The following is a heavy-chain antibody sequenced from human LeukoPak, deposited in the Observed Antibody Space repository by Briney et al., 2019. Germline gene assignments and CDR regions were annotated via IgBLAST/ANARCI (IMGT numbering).Heavy chain of an antibody. D-gene: IGHD3-3*01. CDR2: INPSAGST. J-gene: IGHJ4*02. V-gene: IGHV1-46*01. CDR1: GCIFTTYY. Sequence: ASVKVSCKASGCIFTTYYMNWVRQAPGQGLEWMGIINPSAGSTSYAQKFQGRVSMTRDTSTNTVYMELSSLRSEDTAVYYCVRGGYDFSSGYYPSRWGQGTLVTVSS. CDR3: VRGGYDFSSGYYPSR.